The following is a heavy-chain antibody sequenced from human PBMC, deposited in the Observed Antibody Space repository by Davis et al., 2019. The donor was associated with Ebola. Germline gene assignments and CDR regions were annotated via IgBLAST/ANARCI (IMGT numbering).Heavy chain of an antibody. Sequence: GESLKISCAASGFTFSSYWMSWVRQAPGKGLEWVAVISYDGSNKYYADSVKGRFTISRDNSKNTLYLQMNSLRAEDTAVYYCAKEEYSSGGGSDYWGQGTLVTVSS. D-gene: IGHD6-19*01. V-gene: IGHV3-30*18. CDR2: ISYDGSNK. CDR3: AKEEYSSGGGSDY. J-gene: IGHJ4*02. CDR1: GFTFSSYW.